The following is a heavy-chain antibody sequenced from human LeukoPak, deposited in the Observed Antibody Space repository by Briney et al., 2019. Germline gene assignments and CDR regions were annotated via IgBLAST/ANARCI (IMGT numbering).Heavy chain of an antibody. CDR1: GYSFTSYY. CDR2: INPNSGGA. D-gene: IGHD3-16*02. Sequence: GASVKVSCRTSGYSFTSYYMHWVRQAPGQGLEWMGWINPNSGGADYAQKFQGRVTMTRDTSISTAYMELSRLRSDDTAVYYCARAKVYDYVWGSYRYNWFDPWGQGTLVTVSS. V-gene: IGHV1-2*02. CDR3: ARAKVYDYVWGSYRYNWFDP. J-gene: IGHJ5*02.